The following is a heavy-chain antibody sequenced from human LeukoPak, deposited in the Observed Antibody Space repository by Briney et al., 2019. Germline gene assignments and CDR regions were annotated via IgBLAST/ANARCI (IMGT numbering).Heavy chain of an antibody. Sequence: PSETLSLTCTVSGGSISSCDYYWSWIRQPPGKGLEWIGYIYYSGSTYYNPSLKSRVTISVDTSKNQFSLKLSSVTAADTAVYYCASQKWELPYYFDYWGQGTLVTVSS. J-gene: IGHJ4*02. CDR2: IYYSGST. V-gene: IGHV4-30-4*08. CDR3: ASQKWELPYYFDY. CDR1: GGSISSCDYY. D-gene: IGHD1-26*01.